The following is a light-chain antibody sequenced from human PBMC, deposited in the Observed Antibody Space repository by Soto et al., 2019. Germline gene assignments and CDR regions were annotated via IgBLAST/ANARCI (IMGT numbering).Light chain of an antibody. J-gene: IGLJ1*01. V-gene: IGLV2-8*01. CDR3: SSYAGSNNRYV. Sequence: QSALTQPTSASGSPGQSVTISCTGTNSDVGGYNFVSWYQQHPGKAPKLIIYEVTKRPSGVPDRFSGSKSGKTASLTVSGLQAEDEADYYCSSYAGSNNRYVFGTGTKVTVL. CDR1: NSDVGGYNF. CDR2: EVT.